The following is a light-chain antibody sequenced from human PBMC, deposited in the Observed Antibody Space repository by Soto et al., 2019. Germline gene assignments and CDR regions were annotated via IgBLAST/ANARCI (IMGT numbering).Light chain of an antibody. J-gene: IGKJ4*01. Sequence: DIQMTLSPSSLSVSIGGTVTITCRARQGIKNHVAWIQQKPGKTPKSLIYAASSLLSGVASKFSASGSEADFPRTISSLQPEDSATYYYQQYYTHPITFGGGTQVEIK. V-gene: IGKV1-16*02. CDR3: QQYYTHPIT. CDR2: AAS. CDR1: QGIKNH.